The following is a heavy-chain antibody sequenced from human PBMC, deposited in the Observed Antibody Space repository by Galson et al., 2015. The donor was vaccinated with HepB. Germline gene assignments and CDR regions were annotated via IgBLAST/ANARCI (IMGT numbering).Heavy chain of an antibody. CDR3: ARATSILEWLLYDSRQNIGAFDL. Sequence: TLSLTCSVSGGSISSNFLSWIRQPPGKGLELIGYIYNSGSTEYNPSLNSRLTISVDTSKSQFSLELNSVTAADTAVYYCARATSILEWLLYDSRQNIGAFDLWGQGTMVTVSS. V-gene: IGHV4-59*01. D-gene: IGHD3-3*01. CDR1: GGSISSNF. J-gene: IGHJ3*01. CDR2: IYNSGST.